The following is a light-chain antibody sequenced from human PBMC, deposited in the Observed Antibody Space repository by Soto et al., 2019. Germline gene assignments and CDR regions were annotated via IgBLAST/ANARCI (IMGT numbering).Light chain of an antibody. CDR2: GAS. CDR1: QSVDSL. V-gene: IGKV3-20*01. Sequence: EIVMTRSPATLSVSPGETATLSCKTSQSVDSLLAWYQQKPGQPPRLLIYGASSRATGIPDRFSGSGSGTDFTLTISRLEPEDFAVFYCQHYDSLPITFGQGTRLEIK. J-gene: IGKJ5*01. CDR3: QHYDSLPIT.